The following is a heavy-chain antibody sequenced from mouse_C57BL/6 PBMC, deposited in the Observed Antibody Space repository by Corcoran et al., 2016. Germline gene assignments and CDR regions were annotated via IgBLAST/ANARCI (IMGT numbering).Heavy chain of an antibody. CDR3: ARWVLRYDAMDY. Sequence: EVQLQQSGPELVKPGASVKIPCKASGYTFTDYNMDWVKQSHGKSLEWIGDINPNNGGTIYNQKFKGKATLTVDKSSSTAYMELRSLTSEDTAVYYCARWVLRYDAMDYWGQGTSVTVSS. CDR2: INPNNGGT. D-gene: IGHD1-1*01. V-gene: IGHV1-18*01. J-gene: IGHJ4*01. CDR1: GYTFTDYN.